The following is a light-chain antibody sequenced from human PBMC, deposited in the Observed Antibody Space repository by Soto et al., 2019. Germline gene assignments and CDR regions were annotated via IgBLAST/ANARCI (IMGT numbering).Light chain of an antibody. J-gene: IGLJ1*01. CDR2: EGR. V-gene: IGLV2-23*01. CDR1: NSGVVNYEY. Sequence: QSVLSQPASVPGSPGQSITISCTGINSGVVNYEYVSWYQQFPDKAPKLIIYEGRERPSGVSDRFSGSKSDNAASLTISALQTEDEAEYFCLSYGKVFGTGTKLTVL. CDR3: LSYGKV.